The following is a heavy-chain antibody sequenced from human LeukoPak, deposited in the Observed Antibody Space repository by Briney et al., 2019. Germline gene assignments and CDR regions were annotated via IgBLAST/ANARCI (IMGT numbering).Heavy chain of an antibody. Sequence: SETLSLTCTVSGXSISTYYGNWIRQPAGKGLEWIGRIYISGSVNYNPSLKSRLIMSVDTSKNQFSLKLSSVTAADTAVYYCARGDGSGDNNWFDPWGQGTLVTVSS. CDR3: ARGDGSGDNNWFDP. J-gene: IGHJ5*02. CDR2: IYISGSV. V-gene: IGHV4-4*07. CDR1: GXSISTYY. D-gene: IGHD2-21*01.